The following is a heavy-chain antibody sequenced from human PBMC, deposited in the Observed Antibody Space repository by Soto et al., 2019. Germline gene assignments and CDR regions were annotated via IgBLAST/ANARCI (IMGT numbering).Heavy chain of an antibody. V-gene: IGHV4-31*03. D-gene: IGHD3-10*01. J-gene: IGHJ4*02. CDR2: IYYSGNT. Sequence: QVQLQESGPGLVKPSQTLSLTCTVSGDSISSGHFHWSWIRQHPGKALEWLGYIYYSGNTHYNPSLQSRLTMSLDTSKNQFPLKLRSVTAADSAVYYCASRNPPSFWGQGTLVTVSS. CDR1: GDSISSGHFH. CDR3: ASRNPPSF.